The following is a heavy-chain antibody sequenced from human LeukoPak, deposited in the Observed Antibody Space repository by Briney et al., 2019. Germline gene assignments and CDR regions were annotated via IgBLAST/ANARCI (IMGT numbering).Heavy chain of an antibody. CDR1: GGTFSSYA. J-gene: IGHJ4*02. Sequence: GASVKVSCKASGGTFSSYAISWVRQAPGQGLEWMGRIIPILGIANYAQKFQGRVTMTEDTSTDTAYMELSSLRSEDTAVYYCATSHSGWQVPFDYWGQGTLVTVSS. CDR2: IIPILGIA. V-gene: IGHV1-69*04. D-gene: IGHD6-19*01. CDR3: ATSHSGWQVPFDY.